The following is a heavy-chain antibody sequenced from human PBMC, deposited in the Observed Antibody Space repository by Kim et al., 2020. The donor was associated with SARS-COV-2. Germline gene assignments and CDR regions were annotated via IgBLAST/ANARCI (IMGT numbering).Heavy chain of an antibody. CDR3: ARVIEGQQWLTSWDYYYGMDV. V-gene: IGHV6-1*01. Sequence: SQTLSLPCAISGDSVSSNSAAWNWIRQSPSRGLEWLGRTYYRSKWYNDYAVSVKSRITINPDTSKNQFSLQLNSVTPEDTAVYYCARVIEGQQWLTSWDYYYGMDVWGQGTTVTVSS. CDR1: GDSVSSNSAA. D-gene: IGHD6-19*01. J-gene: IGHJ6*02. CDR2: TYYRSKWYN.